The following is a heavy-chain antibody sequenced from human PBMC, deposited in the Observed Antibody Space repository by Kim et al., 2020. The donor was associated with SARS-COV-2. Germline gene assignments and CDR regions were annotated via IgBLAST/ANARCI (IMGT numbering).Heavy chain of an antibody. V-gene: IGHV4-39*01. D-gene: IGHD6-25*01. CDR1: GGSLSSSSYY. Sequence: SETLSLTCTVSGGSLSSSSYYWVWHRQPPGQGREWIGTASYIGNNNYNLSRKSRITISAATYKNPFTLKLGSVAAAAAAFCYCARRLRGGSGWY. CDR3: ARRLRGGSGWY. CDR2: ASYIGNN. J-gene: IGHJ2*01.